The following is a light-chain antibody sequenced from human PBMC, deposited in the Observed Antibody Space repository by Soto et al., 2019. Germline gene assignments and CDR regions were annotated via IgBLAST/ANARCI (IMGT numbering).Light chain of an antibody. CDR2: EVT. J-gene: IGLJ1*01. CDR3: SSFAGTNSFV. V-gene: IGLV2-8*01. Sequence: QSVMTQPPSVSAAPGQKVTISCSGSSSNIGGNSVSWYHQRPGKAPKLIIYEVTRRPSGVPDRIFGSKSDTTASLTVSGLQADDEGHYYCSSFAGTNSFVFGTGTKLTVL. CDR1: SSNIGGNS.